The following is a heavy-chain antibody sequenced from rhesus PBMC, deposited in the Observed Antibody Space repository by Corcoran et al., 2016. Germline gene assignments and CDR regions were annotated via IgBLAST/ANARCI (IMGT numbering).Heavy chain of an antibody. CDR3: ASGAGTVNGVFDY. V-gene: IGHV4-169*02. Sequence: QLQLQESGPGLVKPSETLSVTCAVSGGSISSSYWSWIRQAPGKGLEWIGYIYGSGSSTNDNPSLKRRVTLSVDTSKTQLTLKLSSVTAADTAVYYCASGAGTVNGVFDYWGQGVLVTVSS. CDR2: IYGSGSST. J-gene: IGHJ4*01. D-gene: IGHD5-24*01. CDR1: GGSISSSY.